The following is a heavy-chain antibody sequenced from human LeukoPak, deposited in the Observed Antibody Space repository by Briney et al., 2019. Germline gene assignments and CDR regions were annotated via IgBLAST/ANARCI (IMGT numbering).Heavy chain of an antibody. V-gene: IGHV4-30-4*08. Sequence: SETLSLTCTVSGGSISTGEYFWSWIRQPPGKGLEWIEYIYYSGSTYYNPSLKSRLTISIDTSKNQFSLKLSSVTAADAAVYYCARLFSGSYFRRYYFDYWGQGTLVTVSS. CDR3: ARLFSGSYFRRYYFDY. J-gene: IGHJ4*02. D-gene: IGHD1-26*01. CDR1: GGSISTGEYF. CDR2: IYYSGST.